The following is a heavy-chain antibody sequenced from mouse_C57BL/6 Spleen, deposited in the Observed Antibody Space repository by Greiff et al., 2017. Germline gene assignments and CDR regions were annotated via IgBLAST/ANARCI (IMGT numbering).Heavy chain of an antibody. J-gene: IGHJ3*01. D-gene: IGHD3-2*02. CDR3: AIDSSGYEFAY. CDR1: GYTFTDYN. Sequence: SGPGLVKPGASVKIPCKASGYTFTDYNMAWVHQSQGKSLEWIGAINPNNGGTIYNQKFKGKATLTVDKSSSTAYMELRSLTSEDTAVYYCAIDSSGYEFAYWGQGTLVTVSA. V-gene: IGHV1-18*01. CDR2: INPNNGGT.